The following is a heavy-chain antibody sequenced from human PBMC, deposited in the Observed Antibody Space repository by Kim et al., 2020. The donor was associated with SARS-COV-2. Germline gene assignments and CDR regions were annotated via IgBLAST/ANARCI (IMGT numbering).Heavy chain of an antibody. V-gene: IGHV3-21*01. D-gene: IGHD3-22*01. CDR2: ISSSSSYI. CDR3: ALGSGYFLGYMDV. CDR1: GFTFSSYS. J-gene: IGHJ6*03. Sequence: GGSLRLSCAASGFTFSSYSMNWVRQAPGKGLEWVSSISSSSSYIYYADSVKGRFTISRDNAKNSLYLQMNSLRAEDTAVYYCALGSGYFLGYMDVWGKGTTVTVSS.